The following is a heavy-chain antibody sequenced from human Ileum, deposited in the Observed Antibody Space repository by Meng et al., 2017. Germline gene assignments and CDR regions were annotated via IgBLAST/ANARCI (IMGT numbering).Heavy chain of an antibody. V-gene: IGHV3-21*01. J-gene: IGHJ4*02. CDR3: PRGLNWGSDY. D-gene: IGHD7-27*01. Sequence: GESLKISCAASGFTFTNYDMTWVRQAPGKGLEWVASISVDGNGISYADSVKGRFTISRDNAKNSLFLQMNGLRAEDTAVYYCPRGLNWGSDYWGKGTLVTVSS. CDR2: ISVDGNGI. CDR1: GFTFTNYD.